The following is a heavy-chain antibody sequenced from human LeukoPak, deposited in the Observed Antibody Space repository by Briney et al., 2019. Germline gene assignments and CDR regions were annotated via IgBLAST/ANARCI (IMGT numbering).Heavy chain of an antibody. D-gene: IGHD1-1*01. Sequence: PSETLSLTCTVSGASISSTTYYYDWIRQPPGKGLEWIGSIYYSGSTYYNPSLKSRVTISVDTSKNQFSLNLTSVTAADTAVYYCASDTTASFYYMDVWGNGTTVTVSS. J-gene: IGHJ6*03. V-gene: IGHV4-39*01. CDR2: IYYSGST. CDR1: GASISSTTYY. CDR3: ASDTTASFYYMDV.